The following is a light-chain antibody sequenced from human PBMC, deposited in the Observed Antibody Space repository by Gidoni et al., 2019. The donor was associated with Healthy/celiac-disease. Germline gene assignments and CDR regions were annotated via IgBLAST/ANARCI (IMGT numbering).Light chain of an antibody. J-gene: IGKJ2*04. V-gene: IGKV3-20*01. CDR1: QSVSSSY. Sequence: EIVLTQSPGTLSLSLGERATLSCRASQSVSSSYLAWYQQKPGQAPRLLIYGASSRATGIPDRFSGSGSGTDFTLTISRLEPEDFAVYYCQQYGSSPPMCSFXXXTKLEIK. CDR3: QQYGSSPPMCS. CDR2: GAS.